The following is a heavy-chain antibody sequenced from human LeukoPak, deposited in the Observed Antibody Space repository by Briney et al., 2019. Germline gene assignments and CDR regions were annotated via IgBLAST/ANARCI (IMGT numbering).Heavy chain of an antibody. CDR1: GYTFTSYG. J-gene: IGHJ4*02. CDR3: ARDLRLRGHFGTVDY. V-gene: IGHV1-18*01. D-gene: IGHD4-17*01. CDR2: ISAYNGNT. Sequence: ASVKVSCKASGYTFTSYGISRVRQAPGQGLEWMGWISAYNGNTNYAQKLQVRVTMTIDTSTSTAYMELRSLRSDDTAVYYCARDLRLRGHFGTVDYWGQGTLVTVSS.